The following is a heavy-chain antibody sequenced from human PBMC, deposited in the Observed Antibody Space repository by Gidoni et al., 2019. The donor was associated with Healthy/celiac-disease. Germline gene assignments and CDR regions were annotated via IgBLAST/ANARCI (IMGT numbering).Heavy chain of an antibody. CDR3: AREKSYSSSFHPFDY. CDR2: INPNSGGT. V-gene: IGHV1-2*04. Sequence: QVQLVQSGAEVKKPGASVKVSCKASGYTFTGYYMHWVRQAPGQGLEWMGWINPNSGGTNYAQKFQGWVTMTRDTSISTAYMELSRLRSDDTAVYYCAREKSYSSSFHPFDYWGQGTLVTVSS. CDR1: GYTFTGYY. J-gene: IGHJ4*02. D-gene: IGHD6-6*01.